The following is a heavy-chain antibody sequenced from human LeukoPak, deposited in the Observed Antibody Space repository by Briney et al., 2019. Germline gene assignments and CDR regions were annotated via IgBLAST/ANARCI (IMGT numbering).Heavy chain of an antibody. CDR2: ISGSGGST. CDR1: GFTFSSYA. CDR3: AKDSVDTAMVTFARYYYYGMDV. D-gene: IGHD5-18*01. V-gene: IGHV3-23*01. Sequence: GGSLRLSCVASGFTFSSYAMSWVRQAPGKGLEWVSAISGSGGSTYYADSVKGRFTISRDNSKNTLYLQMNSLRAEDTAVYYCAKDSVDTAMVTFARYYYYGMDVWGQGTTVTVSS. J-gene: IGHJ6*02.